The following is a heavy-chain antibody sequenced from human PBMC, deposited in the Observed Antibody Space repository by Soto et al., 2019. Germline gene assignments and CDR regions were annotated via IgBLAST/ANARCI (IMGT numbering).Heavy chain of an antibody. CDR1: GFTFSISS. CDR3: ARDCTYAFDY. D-gene: IGHD4-17*01. Sequence: GGSLRLSCAASGFTFSISSMNWVRQAPGKGLEWISYIRSSDGTISYADSVKGRFTVSRGDANNSLFLQMNSLRAEDTAMYFCARDCTYAFDYWGQGTLVTVSS. CDR2: IRSSDGTI. J-gene: IGHJ4*02. V-gene: IGHV3-48*01.